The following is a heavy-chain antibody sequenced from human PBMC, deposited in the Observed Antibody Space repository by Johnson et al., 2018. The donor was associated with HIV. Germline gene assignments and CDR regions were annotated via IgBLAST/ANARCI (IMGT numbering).Heavy chain of an antibody. V-gene: IGHV3-30*03. D-gene: IGHD3-22*01. CDR1: GFTFSSYG. CDR2: ISYDGSNK. J-gene: IGHJ3*02. CDR3: ARPGVVVTPPDAFDI. Sequence: VQLVESGGGLVQPGRSLRLSCAASGFTFSSYGMHWVRQAPGKGLEWVAVISYDGSNKYYTDSVKGRFTISRDNSKNTLYLQMNSLRAEDTAVYYCARPGVVVTPPDAFDIWGQGTMVTVSS.